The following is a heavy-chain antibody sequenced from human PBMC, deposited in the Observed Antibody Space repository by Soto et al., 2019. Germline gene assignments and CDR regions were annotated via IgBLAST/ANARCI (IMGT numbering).Heavy chain of an antibody. V-gene: IGHV1-69*12. CDR1: GGTFSNYA. CDR3: AVGSVDIVPTGMKPFDP. Sequence: QVQLVQSGAEVKKPGSSVKVSCKASGGTFSNYAISWVRQAPGQGLEWMGGIIPIFGTANYAQKFQGRVTITADESTSTAYMELSSLRSEDTAIYYWAVGSVDIVPTGMKPFDPWGQGPLVTVSS. CDR2: IIPIFGTA. J-gene: IGHJ5*02. D-gene: IGHD5-12*01.